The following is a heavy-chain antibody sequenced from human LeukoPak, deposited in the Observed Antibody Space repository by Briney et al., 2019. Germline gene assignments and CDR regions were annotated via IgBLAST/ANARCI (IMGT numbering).Heavy chain of an antibody. V-gene: IGHV1-18*01. J-gene: IGHJ4*02. CDR3: ARGQGGYSYGYY. D-gene: IGHD5-18*01. Sequence: ASVKVSCKTFGYTFTSYGVSWVRQAPGQGLEWMGWINTHKGNTNYAQKFQDRVTMTTDTSTSTAYMELRTLRSGDTAVYYCARGQGGYSYGYYWGQGTLVTVSS. CDR2: INTHKGNT. CDR1: GYTFTSYG.